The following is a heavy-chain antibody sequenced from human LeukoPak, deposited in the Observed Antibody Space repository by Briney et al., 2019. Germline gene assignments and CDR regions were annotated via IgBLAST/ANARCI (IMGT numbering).Heavy chain of an antibody. D-gene: IGHD4-17*01. CDR3: ARSADYGDYENNWFDP. V-gene: IGHV5-51*01. Sequence: GESLKISCKGSGYSFTSYWIGWVRQMPGKGLEWMGIIYPGDSDTRYSPSFQGQVTISADKSISTAYLQWSSLKALDTAMYYCARSADYGDYENNWFDPWGQGTLVTVSS. CDR2: IYPGDSDT. J-gene: IGHJ5*02. CDR1: GYSFTSYW.